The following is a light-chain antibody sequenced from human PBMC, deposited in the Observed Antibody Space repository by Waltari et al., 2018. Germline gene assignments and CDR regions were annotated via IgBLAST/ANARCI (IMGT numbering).Light chain of an antibody. J-gene: IGKJ4*01. CDR1: QGVSSA. CDR3: QQYNTWPLT. Sequence: EIVMTQSPATLSVSPGERATLSCRASQGVSSAVAWYQQKPGQATRLLVYAASATATGVPARFSGSGSGTVFTLTISSLQSGDFAVYYCQQYNTWPLTFGGGTKVEIK. CDR2: AAS. V-gene: IGKV3-15*01.